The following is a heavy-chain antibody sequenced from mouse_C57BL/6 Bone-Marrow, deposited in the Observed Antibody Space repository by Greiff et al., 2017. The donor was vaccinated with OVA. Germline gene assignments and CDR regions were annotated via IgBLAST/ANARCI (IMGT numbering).Heavy chain of an antibody. D-gene: IGHD1-1*01. CDR3: ARYYYGSSWDWYFDV. CDR1: GYTFTSYW. J-gene: IGHJ1*03. CDR2: IDPNRCGT. Sequence: VQLQQPGAELVKPGASVKLSCKASGYTFTSYWMHWVKQRPGRGLEWIGRIDPNRCGTKYNEKFKSKATLTVDKPSSTAYMQLSSLTSEDSAVYYCARYYYGSSWDWYFDVWGTGTTVTVSS. V-gene: IGHV1-72*01.